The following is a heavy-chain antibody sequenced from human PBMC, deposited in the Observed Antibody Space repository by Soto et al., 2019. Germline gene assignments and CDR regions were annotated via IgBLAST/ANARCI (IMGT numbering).Heavy chain of an antibody. V-gene: IGHV1-69*02. Sequence: QVQLVQSGAEVKKPGSSVKVSCKASGGTFSSYTISWVRQAPGQGLAWMGRIIPILGIANYAQKFQGRVTVTADQSTITAYVERSSLRSENTALYYCARAHDPDCSSTSCQYWGQGTLVTVTS. CDR1: GGTFSSYT. D-gene: IGHD2-2*01. CDR3: ARAHDPDCSSTSCQY. J-gene: IGHJ4*02. CDR2: IIPILGIA.